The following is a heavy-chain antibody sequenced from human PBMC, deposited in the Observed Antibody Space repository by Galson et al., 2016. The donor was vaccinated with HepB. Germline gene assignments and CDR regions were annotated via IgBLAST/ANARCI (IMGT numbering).Heavy chain of an antibody. Sequence: ETLSLTCTVSGGSVTSGPNYWSWVRQPPGKGLEWIGYITYSGNTLYTPSLKSRVTISVDTAKNQISLKVNSVTAADTAVCYCARSFKGAHWGQGTLVTVSS. CDR3: ARSFKGAH. J-gene: IGHJ4*02. D-gene: IGHD1-26*01. CDR1: GGSVTSGPNY. CDR2: ITYSGNT. V-gene: IGHV4-61*01.